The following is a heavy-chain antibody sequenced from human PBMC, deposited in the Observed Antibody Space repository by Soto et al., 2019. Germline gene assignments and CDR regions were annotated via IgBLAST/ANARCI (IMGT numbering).Heavy chain of an antibody. CDR1: GFTFDDYA. CDR3: AKEQWLENYYYGMDV. CDR2: ISWNSGSI. J-gene: IGHJ6*02. V-gene: IGHV3-9*01. D-gene: IGHD6-19*01. Sequence: GGSLRLSCAASGFTFDDYAMHWVRQAPGKGLEWVSGISWNSGSIGYADSVKGRFTISRDNAKNSLYLQMSSLRAEDTALYYCAKEQWLENYYYGMDVWGQGTTVTVSS.